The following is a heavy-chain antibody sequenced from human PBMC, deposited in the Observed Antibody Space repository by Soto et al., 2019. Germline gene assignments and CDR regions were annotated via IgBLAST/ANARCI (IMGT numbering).Heavy chain of an antibody. CDR2: VHHSGNT. Sequence: PSETLSLTCTVSGASISNTEWWHWVRQPPGKGLEWIGEVHHSGNTNYNPSLKSRVTMSVDKSKNQFSLMLRSVTAADTAVYYCAKWHPLNPWGQGTLVTAPQ. D-gene: IGHD2-8*01. V-gene: IGHV4-4*02. CDR1: GASISNTEW. CDR3: AKWHPLNP. J-gene: IGHJ5*02.